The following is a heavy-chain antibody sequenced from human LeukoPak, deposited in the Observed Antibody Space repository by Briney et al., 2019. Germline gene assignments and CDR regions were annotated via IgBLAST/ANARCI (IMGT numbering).Heavy chain of an antibody. D-gene: IGHD6-19*01. J-gene: IGHJ4*02. CDR3: ARRSGIAVAGAFDY. CDR1: GFTFSSYA. Sequence: GGSLRLSCAASGFTFSSYAMSWVRQAPGKGLEWVSAISGSGGSTYYADSVKGRFTISRDNSKNTLYLQMNSLRAEDTAVYYCARRSGIAVAGAFDYWGRGTLVTVSS. V-gene: IGHV3-23*01. CDR2: ISGSGGST.